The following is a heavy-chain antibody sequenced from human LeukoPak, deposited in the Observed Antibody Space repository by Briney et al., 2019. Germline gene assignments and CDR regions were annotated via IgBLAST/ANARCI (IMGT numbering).Heavy chain of an antibody. V-gene: IGHV4-34*01. J-gene: IGHJ3*02. CDR2: INHSGST. Sequence: SETLSLTCTVSVGSISSYYWSWIRQPPGKGLEWIGEINHSGSTNYNPSLKSRVTISVDTSKNQFSLKLSSVTAADTAVYYCARGQYDILTGSHAFDIWGQGTMVTVSS. CDR3: ARGQYDILTGSHAFDI. D-gene: IGHD3-9*01. CDR1: VGSISSYY.